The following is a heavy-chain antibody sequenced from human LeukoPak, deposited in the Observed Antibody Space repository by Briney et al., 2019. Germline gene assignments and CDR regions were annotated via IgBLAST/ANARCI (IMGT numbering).Heavy chain of an antibody. CDR3: ARRYCGGDCYNYYYYYMDV. Sequence: ASVKVSCKASGYTLTSYGISWVRQAPAQGREWMGWISAYNGNTNYAQKLQGRVTMTTDTSTSTAYMELRSLRSDDTAVYYCARRYCGGDCYNYYYYYMDVWGKGTTVTVSS. J-gene: IGHJ6*03. V-gene: IGHV1-18*01. CDR1: GYTLTSYG. CDR2: ISAYNGNT. D-gene: IGHD2-21*01.